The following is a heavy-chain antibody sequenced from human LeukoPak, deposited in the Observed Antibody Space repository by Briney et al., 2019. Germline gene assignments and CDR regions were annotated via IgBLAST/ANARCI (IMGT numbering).Heavy chain of an antibody. J-gene: IGHJ4*02. CDR1: GFTFSSYG. D-gene: IGHD6-19*01. Sequence: GGSLRLSCAASGFTFSSYGMHWVRQAPGKGLEWVAFIRYDGSNKYYADSVKGRFTISRDNSKNTLYLQMNSLRAEDTAVYYCAKDPEASGWYASYFDYWGQGTLVTVSS. CDR2: IRYDGSNK. CDR3: AKDPEASGWYASYFDY. V-gene: IGHV3-30*02.